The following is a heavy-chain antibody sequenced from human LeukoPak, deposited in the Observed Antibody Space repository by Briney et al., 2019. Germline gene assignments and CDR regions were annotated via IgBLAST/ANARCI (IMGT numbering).Heavy chain of an antibody. D-gene: IGHD2-2*01. CDR1: GGSISSGNYY. Sequence: SETLSLTCTVCGGSISSGNYYGRWIRQPAGKGLEWVSRIYTSGSTNYKPSLKSRFTISVDTSKSQFSLKLSSVIATDTAVYYCARATYADFDAWGQGTLVIASS. V-gene: IGHV4-61*02. J-gene: IGHJ4*02. CDR3: ARATYADFDA. CDR2: IYTSGST.